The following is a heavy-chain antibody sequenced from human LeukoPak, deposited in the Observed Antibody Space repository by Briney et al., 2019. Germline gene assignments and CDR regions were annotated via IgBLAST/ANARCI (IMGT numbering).Heavy chain of an antibody. CDR1: GGSISSYY. CDR3: ARAPWYYYGSGSYYNSHFDY. Sequence: KPSETLSLTCTVSGGSISSYYWSWIRQPPGKGLEWIGYIYYSGSTNYNPSLKSRVTISVDTPKNQFSLKLSSVTAADTAVYYCARAPWYYYGSGSYYNSHFDYWGQGTLVTVSS. J-gene: IGHJ4*02. D-gene: IGHD3-10*01. V-gene: IGHV4-59*01. CDR2: IYYSGST.